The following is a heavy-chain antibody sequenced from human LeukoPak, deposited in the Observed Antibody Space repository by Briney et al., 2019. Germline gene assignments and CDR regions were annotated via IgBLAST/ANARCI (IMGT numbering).Heavy chain of an antibody. J-gene: IGHJ4*02. CDR2: ISAYNGNT. D-gene: IGHD3-3*01. CDR3: ARDLIGYDFWSGYMDY. V-gene: IGHV1-18*04. Sequence: ASVKVSCKASGYTFTGYYMHWVRQAPGQGLEWMGWISAYNGNTNYAQKLQGRVTMTTDTSTSTAYMELRSLRSDDTAVYYCARDLIGYDFWSGYMDYWGQGTLVTVSS. CDR1: GYTFTGYY.